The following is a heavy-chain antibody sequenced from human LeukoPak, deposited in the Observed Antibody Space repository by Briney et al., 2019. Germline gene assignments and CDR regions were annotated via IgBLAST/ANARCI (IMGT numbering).Heavy chain of an antibody. CDR2: IYSDGST. CDR1: GFSVSSNY. V-gene: IGHV3-53*01. CDR3: ARDMTWQQLVGAYAFDI. D-gene: IGHD6-6*01. J-gene: IGHJ3*02. Sequence: GGSLRLSCAASGFSVSSNYMTWVRQAPGKGLEWVSVIYSDGSTYYADSMKGRFTISRDNAKNSLYLQMNSLRVEDTAVYYCARDMTWQQLVGAYAFDIWGQGTMVTVSS.